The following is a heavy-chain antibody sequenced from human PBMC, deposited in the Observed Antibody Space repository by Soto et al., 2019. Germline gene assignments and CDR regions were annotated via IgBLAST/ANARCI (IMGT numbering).Heavy chain of an antibody. Sequence: ASVKVSCQASGYTFTSYYMHWVRQAPGQGLEWMGIINPSGGSTSYAQKFQGRVTMTRDTSTSTVYMELSSLRSEDTAVYYCAREMDYYDILTGSQDAFDIWGQGTMVTVSS. J-gene: IGHJ3*02. CDR3: AREMDYYDILTGSQDAFDI. CDR2: INPSGGST. V-gene: IGHV1-46*01. CDR1: GYTFTSYY. D-gene: IGHD3-9*01.